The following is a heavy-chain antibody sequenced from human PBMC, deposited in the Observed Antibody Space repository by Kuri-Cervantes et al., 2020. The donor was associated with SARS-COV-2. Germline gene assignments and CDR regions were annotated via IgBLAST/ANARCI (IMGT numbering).Heavy chain of an antibody. CDR1: GYNSNVYG. V-gene: IGHV1-18*01. CDR3: ARGVPYYFDGTVSLGYYLDY. J-gene: IGHJ4*02. Sequence: ASVKVSCKTSGYNSNVYGVTWVRQAPGQGLEWMGWVSAYGGTPTYAQKFQGRVTFSTDTFTTTSYMELRSLRSDDTAVYYCARGVPYYFDGTVSLGYYLDYWGQGTLVTVSS. D-gene: IGHD3-22*01. CDR2: VSAYGGTP.